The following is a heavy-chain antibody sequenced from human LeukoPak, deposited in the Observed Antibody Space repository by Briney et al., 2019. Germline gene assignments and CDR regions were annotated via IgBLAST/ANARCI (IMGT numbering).Heavy chain of an antibody. CDR2: ISTSGTTK. CDR3: AKLDGIVGLDS. D-gene: IGHD1-26*01. CDR1: GFTFSSYE. J-gene: IGHJ4*02. Sequence: GGSLRLSCAASGFTFSSYEMNWVRQAPGKGLEWVSYISTSGTTKYYADSVKGRFTVTRDNAKNSLYLQMNSLRAEDTAVYYCAKLDGIVGLDSWGQGTLVTVSS. V-gene: IGHV3-48*03.